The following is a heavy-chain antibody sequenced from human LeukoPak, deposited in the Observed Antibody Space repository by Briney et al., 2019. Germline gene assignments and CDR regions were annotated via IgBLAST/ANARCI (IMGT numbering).Heavy chain of an antibody. CDR1: GFTFSSCA. D-gene: IGHD5-18*01. CDR3: AKDWPDTAMVWGYFDY. CDR2: ISGSGDNT. Sequence: GGSLRLSCAASGFTFSSCAMSWVRQAPGKGLEWVSVISGSGDNTYYADSVKGRLTISRDNSKNTLYLQMNSLRGEDTAVYYCAKDWPDTAMVWGYFDYWGQGTLVTVSS. J-gene: IGHJ4*02. V-gene: IGHV3-23*01.